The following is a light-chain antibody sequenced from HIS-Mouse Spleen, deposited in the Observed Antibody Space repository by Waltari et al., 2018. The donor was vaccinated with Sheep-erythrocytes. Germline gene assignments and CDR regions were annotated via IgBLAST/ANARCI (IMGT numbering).Light chain of an antibody. CDR2: EGS. CDR1: SRDVGRYTL. J-gene: IGLJ3*02. Sequence: QSALTQPASVSGSPGQSITISCTGPSRDVGRYTLASWYQQHPGKAPKLMIYEGSKRPSGVSNRFSGSKSGNTASLTISGLQAEDEADYYCCSYAGSSTLWVFGGGTKLTVL. CDR3: CSYAGSSTLWV. V-gene: IGLV2-23*01.